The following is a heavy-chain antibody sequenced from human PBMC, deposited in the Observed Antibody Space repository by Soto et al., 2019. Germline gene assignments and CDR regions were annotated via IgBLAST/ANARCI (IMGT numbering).Heavy chain of an antibody. V-gene: IGHV3-33*01. J-gene: IGHJ1*01. CDR1: GFTFSSYG. D-gene: IGHD1-26*01. CDR3: ASEIVGATVGAEYFQH. CDR2: IWYDGSNK. Sequence: GGSLRLSCAASGFTFSSYGMHWVRQAPGKGLEWVAVIWYDGSNKYYADSVKGRFTISRDNSKNTLYLQMNSLRAEDTAVYYCASEIVGATVGAEYFQHWGQGTLVTVSS.